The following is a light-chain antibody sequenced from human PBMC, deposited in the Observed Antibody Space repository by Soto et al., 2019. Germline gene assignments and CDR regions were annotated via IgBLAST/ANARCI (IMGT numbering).Light chain of an antibody. Sequence: IVLTQSPGTLSLSPGERATLSCRASQSVPRSYLAWDQQKPGQAPRLLIYGTSSRDTGIPDRFSGSGSGTDFTLTISRLEPEDFAVFYCQQYGSSITFGQGTRLEMK. CDR3: QQYGSSIT. CDR2: GTS. CDR1: QSVPRSY. V-gene: IGKV3-20*01. J-gene: IGKJ5*01.